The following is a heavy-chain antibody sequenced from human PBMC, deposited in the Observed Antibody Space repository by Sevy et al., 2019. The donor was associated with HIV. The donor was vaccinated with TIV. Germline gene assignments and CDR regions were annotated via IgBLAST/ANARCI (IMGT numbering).Heavy chain of an antibody. V-gene: IGHV4-61*02. D-gene: IGHD6-6*01. Sequence: SETLSLTCTVSGGSISSGSYYWSWIRQPAGKGLEWIGRIYTSGSTNYNPSLKSRVTMSVDTSKNQFSLKLSSVTAADTAVYYCARDWRSSSSVRLAQTNWFDPWGPGTLVTVSS. J-gene: IGHJ5*02. CDR3: ARDWRSSSSVRLAQTNWFDP. CDR1: GGSISSGSYY. CDR2: IYTSGST.